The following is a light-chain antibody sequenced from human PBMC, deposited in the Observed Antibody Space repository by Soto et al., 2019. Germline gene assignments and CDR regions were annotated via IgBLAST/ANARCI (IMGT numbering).Light chain of an antibody. CDR1: QTISNW. CDR3: QQYNHYSPYT. J-gene: IGKJ2*01. Sequence: DIQMTQSPSTLSASVGDRVTITCRASQTISNWLAWYQQKPGKAPNLLMHAASRLEDGVPSRFSGSGSETDFTLTITSLQPDDFATYYCQQYNHYSPYTFGQGTKLEIK. V-gene: IGKV1-5*01. CDR2: AAS.